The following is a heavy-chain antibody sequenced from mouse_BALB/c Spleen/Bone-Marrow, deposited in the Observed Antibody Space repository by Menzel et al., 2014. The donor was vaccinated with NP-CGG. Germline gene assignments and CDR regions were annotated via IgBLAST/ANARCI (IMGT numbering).Heavy chain of an antibody. V-gene: IGHV1-20*02. Sequence: EVQLQQSGPELVKPGASVKISCKASGYSFTGYFMNWVMQSHGKSLEWIGRINPYNGDTFYNQKFKGKATLTVDKSSSTAHMELRSLASEDSAVNYCTRVTTDWYFDVWGAGTTVTVSS. J-gene: IGHJ1*01. CDR2: INPYNGDT. D-gene: IGHD1-1*01. CDR1: GYSFTGYF. CDR3: TRVTTDWYFDV.